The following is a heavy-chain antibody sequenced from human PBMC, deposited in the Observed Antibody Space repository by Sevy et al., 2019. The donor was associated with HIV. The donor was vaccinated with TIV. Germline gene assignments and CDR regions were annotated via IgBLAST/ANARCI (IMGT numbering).Heavy chain of an antibody. CDR1: GGSISSSSYY. CDR3: AKFEYSSPASYYYYGMDV. V-gene: IGHV4-39*01. D-gene: IGHD6-6*01. Sequence: SETLSLNCTVSGGSISSSSYYWGWIRQPPGKGLEWIGSIYYSGSTYYNPSLKSRVTISVDTSKNQFSLKLSSVTAADTAVYYCAKFEYSSPASYYYYGMDVWGQGTTVTVSS. CDR2: IYYSGST. J-gene: IGHJ6*02.